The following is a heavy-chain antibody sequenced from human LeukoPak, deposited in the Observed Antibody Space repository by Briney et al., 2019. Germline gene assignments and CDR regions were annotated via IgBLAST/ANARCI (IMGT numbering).Heavy chain of an antibody. J-gene: IGHJ4*02. CDR3: VSFYETY. D-gene: IGHD2-2*01. CDR2: INSDGSWT. Sequence: APGKGLVWVSHINSDGSWTGYADSVKGRFTISKDNAKNTVYLQMNDLRAEDTAVYYCVSFYETYWGRGTLVTVSS. V-gene: IGHV3-74*01.